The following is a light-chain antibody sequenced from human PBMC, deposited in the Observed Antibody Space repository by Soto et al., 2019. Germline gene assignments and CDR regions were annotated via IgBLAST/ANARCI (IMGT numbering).Light chain of an antibody. CDR3: QHYDASWT. CDR1: QSVNSR. CDR2: VAS. V-gene: IGKV3-15*01. J-gene: IGKJ1*01. Sequence: EIVMTQSPATLSVSPGERATLSCRASQSVNSRLAWYQQKPGQAPRLLIYVASTRAPGVPARFSGSGSGTEFSLTISSLQSEDSAVYYCQHYDASWTFGRGTKVEIE.